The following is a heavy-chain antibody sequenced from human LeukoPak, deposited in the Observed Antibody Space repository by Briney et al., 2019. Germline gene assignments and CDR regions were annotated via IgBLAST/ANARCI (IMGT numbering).Heavy chain of an antibody. Sequence: PSETLSLTCTVSGYSISSGYYWGWIRQPPGKGLEWIGSIYHSGSTYYNPSLKSRVTISVDTSKNQFSLKLSSVTAADTAVYYCAGGVAVAHPGDYWGQGTLVTVSS. D-gene: IGHD6-19*01. CDR1: GYSISSGYY. CDR2: IYHSGST. J-gene: IGHJ4*02. V-gene: IGHV4-38-2*02. CDR3: AGGVAVAHPGDY.